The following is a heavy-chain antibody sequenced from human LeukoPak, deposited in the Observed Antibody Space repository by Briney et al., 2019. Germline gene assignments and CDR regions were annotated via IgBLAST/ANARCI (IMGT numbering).Heavy chain of an antibody. CDR3: ASQHDYGGNLAIAMFDY. CDR1: GGSISSSSYY. Sequence: PSETLSLTCTVSGGSISSSSYYWGWIRQPPGKGLEWIGSIYYSGSTYYNPSLKSRVTISVDTSKNQFSLKLSSVTAADTAVYYCASQHDYGGNLAIAMFDYWGQGTLVTVSS. D-gene: IGHD4-23*01. V-gene: IGHV4-39*07. J-gene: IGHJ4*02. CDR2: IYYSGST.